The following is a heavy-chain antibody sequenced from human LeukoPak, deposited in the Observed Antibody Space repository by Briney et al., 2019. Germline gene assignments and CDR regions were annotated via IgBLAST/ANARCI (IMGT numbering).Heavy chain of an antibody. CDR3: ARGPRRRGSIFGVVKWYYFDY. D-gene: IGHD3-3*01. J-gene: IGHJ4*02. V-gene: IGHV1-18*01. Sequence: ASVKVSCKASGYTFTSYGISWVRQAPGQGLEWMGWISAYNGNTNYAQKLQGRVTMTTDTSTSTAYMELRSLRSDDTAVYYCARGPRRRGSIFGVVKWYYFDYWGQGTLVTVSS. CDR1: GYTFTSYG. CDR2: ISAYNGNT.